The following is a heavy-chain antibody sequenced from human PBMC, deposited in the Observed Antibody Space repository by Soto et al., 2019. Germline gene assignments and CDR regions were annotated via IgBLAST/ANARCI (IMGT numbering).Heavy chain of an antibody. CDR3: ARGRYGSGSYYNDL. D-gene: IGHD3-10*01. V-gene: IGHV4-4*07. Sequence: KTSETLSLTCTVSGGSISSYYWSWIRQPAGKGLEWIGRIYTSGSTNYNPSLKSRVTMSVDTSKNQFSLKLSSVTAADTAVYYCARGRYGSGSYYNDLWGQGPLVTVYS. J-gene: IGHJ5*02. CDR1: GGSISSYY. CDR2: IYTSGST.